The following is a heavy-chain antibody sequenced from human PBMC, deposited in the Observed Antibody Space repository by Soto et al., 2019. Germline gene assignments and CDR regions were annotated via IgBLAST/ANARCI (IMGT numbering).Heavy chain of an antibody. CDR1: GGSFSGYY. CDR2: INHSGST. Sequence: QVQLQQWGAGLLKPSETLSLTCAVYGGSFSGYYWSWIRQPPGKGLEWIGEINHSGSTNYNPSLKSAVTISVDTSKNQFSLKLSSVTAADTAVYYCARGRGGYYGGMDVWGQGTTVIVSS. D-gene: IGHD3-3*01. CDR3: ARGRGGYYGGMDV. J-gene: IGHJ6*02. V-gene: IGHV4-34*01.